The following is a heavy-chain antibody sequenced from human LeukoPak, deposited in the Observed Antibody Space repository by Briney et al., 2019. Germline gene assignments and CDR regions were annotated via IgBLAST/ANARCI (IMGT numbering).Heavy chain of an antibody. V-gene: IGHV3-7*01. CDR2: IKQDGSEK. CDR3: ARKLDRYCSSTSCYPSYWYFDL. D-gene: IGHD2-2*01. J-gene: IGHJ2*01. Sequence: PGGSLRLSCAASGFTFSSYWMSWVRQAPGKGLEWVANIKQDGSEKYVDSVKGRFTISRDNAKNSLYLQTNSLRAEDTAVYYCARKLDRYCSSTSCYPSYWYFDLWGRGTLVTVSS. CDR1: GFTFSSYW.